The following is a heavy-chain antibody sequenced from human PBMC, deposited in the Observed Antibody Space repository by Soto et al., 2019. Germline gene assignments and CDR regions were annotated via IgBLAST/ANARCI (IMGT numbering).Heavy chain of an antibody. V-gene: IGHV3-21*01. J-gene: IGHJ4*02. CDR1: GFTFSSYS. CDR2: ISSSSSYI. Sequence: PGGSLRLSCAASGFTFSSYSMNWVRQAPWKWLEWVSSISSSSSYIYYADSVKGRFTISRDNAKNSLYLQMNSLRAEDTAVYYCARGPPQNYFDYWGQGTLVTVSS. CDR3: ARGPPQNYFDY.